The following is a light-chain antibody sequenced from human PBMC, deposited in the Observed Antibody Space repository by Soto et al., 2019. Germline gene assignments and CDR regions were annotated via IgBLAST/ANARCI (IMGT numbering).Light chain of an antibody. Sequence: QSVLTQPASVSGSPGQSITISCTGTSSDVGSYNYVSWYQQHPGKAPKLMIYEVSDRSSGISSRFSGSKSGNTASLTISGLQTEDEADYYCSSYTSSSTLLGTGTKVTV. CDR2: EVS. CDR1: SSDVGSYNY. CDR3: SSYTSSSTL. J-gene: IGLJ1*01. V-gene: IGLV2-14*01.